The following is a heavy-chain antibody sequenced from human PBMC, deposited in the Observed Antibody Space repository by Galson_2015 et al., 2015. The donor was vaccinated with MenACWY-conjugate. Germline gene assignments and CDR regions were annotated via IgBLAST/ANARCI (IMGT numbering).Heavy chain of an antibody. CDR2: VSYDGKDK. Sequence: SLRLSCAASGFTFNMYSLHWLRQAPGKGLEWVAVVSYDGKDKFYGGSVKGRFIKLRDNSKNTVYLQMNSLRGEDTGVYFCARVGQERRTLLPNFDGWGQGTRVTVSS. CDR1: GFTFNMYS. J-gene: IGHJ4*02. CDR3: ARVGQERRTLLPNFDG. V-gene: IGHV3-30*01. D-gene: IGHD1-1*01.